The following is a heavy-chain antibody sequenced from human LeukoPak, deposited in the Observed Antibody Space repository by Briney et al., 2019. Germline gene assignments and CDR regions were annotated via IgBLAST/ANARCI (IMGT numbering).Heavy chain of an antibody. V-gene: IGHV1-69*13. CDR2: IIPIFGTA. CDR3: ARDIVVVVAATQLGGNYYYYYGMDV. D-gene: IGHD2-15*01. J-gene: IGHJ6*02. CDR1: GGTFSSYA. Sequence: RASVKVSCKASGGTFSSYAISWVRQAPGQGLEWMGRIIPIFGTANYAQKFQGRVTITADESTSTAYMELSSLRSEDTAVYYCARDIVVVVAATQLGGNYYYYYGMDVWGQGTTVTVSS.